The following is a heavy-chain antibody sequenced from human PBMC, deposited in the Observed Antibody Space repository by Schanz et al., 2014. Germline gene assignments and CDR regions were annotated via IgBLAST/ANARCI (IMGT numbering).Heavy chain of an antibody. D-gene: IGHD6-25*01. J-gene: IGHJ6*02. CDR3: ARMRRSGLSGMDV. Sequence: QVHLVESGGGLVKPGGSLRLSCAASGFTFSDSYMSWIRQGPGKGLEWVSYISSSGRYTKYADSVKGRFTISRDNAKNSLYLQMNSLRAEDTAVYFCARMRRSGLSGMDVWGQGTTVIVSS. CDR2: ISSSGRYT. V-gene: IGHV3-11*06. CDR1: GFTFSDSY.